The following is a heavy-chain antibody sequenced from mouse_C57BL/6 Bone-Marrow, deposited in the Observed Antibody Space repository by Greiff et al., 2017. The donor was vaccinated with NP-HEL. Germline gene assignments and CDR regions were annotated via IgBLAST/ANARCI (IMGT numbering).Heavy chain of an antibody. D-gene: IGHD1-1*01. CDR2: INPSSGYT. CDR3: EREARYYGRGDAMEY. Sequence: VQLQQSGAELARPGASVKMSCKASGYTFTSYTMHWVKQRPGQGLEWIGYINPSSGYTKYNQKFKDKATLTADTSSSTAYMKLSSLTSEDSADYYSEREARYYGRGDAMEYRGQGNAVTVSS. V-gene: IGHV1-4*01. J-gene: IGHJ4*01. CDR1: GYTFTSYT.